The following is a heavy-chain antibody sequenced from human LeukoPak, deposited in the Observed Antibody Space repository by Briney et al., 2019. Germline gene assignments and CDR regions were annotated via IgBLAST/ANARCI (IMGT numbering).Heavy chain of an antibody. V-gene: IGHV4-4*02. Sequence: PSETLSLTCAVSGGSISSSNWWSWVRQPPGKGLEWIGEIYHSGSTNYNPSLKSRVTISVDKSKNQFSLKLSSVTAADTAVYYCARGGIQLWSNYYYYYMDVWGKGTTVTVSS. CDR1: GGSISSSNW. CDR3: ARGGIQLWSNYYYYYMDV. CDR2: IYHSGST. D-gene: IGHD5-18*01. J-gene: IGHJ6*03.